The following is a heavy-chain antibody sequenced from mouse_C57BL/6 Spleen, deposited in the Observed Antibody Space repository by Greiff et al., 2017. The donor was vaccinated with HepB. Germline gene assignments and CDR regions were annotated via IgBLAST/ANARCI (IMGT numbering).Heavy chain of an antibody. Sequence: EVQLQQSGPELVKPGASVKMSCKASGYTFTDYNMHWVKQSHGKSLEWIGYINPNNGGTSYNQKFKGKATLTVNKSSSTAYMELRSLTSEDSAVYYCARSFTTVVDGYSMDYWGQGTSVTVSS. J-gene: IGHJ4*01. D-gene: IGHD1-1*01. V-gene: IGHV1-22*01. CDR1: GYTFTDYN. CDR2: INPNNGGT. CDR3: ARSFTTVVDGYSMDY.